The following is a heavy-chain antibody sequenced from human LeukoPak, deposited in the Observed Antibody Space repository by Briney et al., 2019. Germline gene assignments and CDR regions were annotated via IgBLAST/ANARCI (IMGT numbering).Heavy chain of an antibody. V-gene: IGHV3-23*01. CDR2: ISGSGGST. CDR1: GFTFSSYG. Sequence: GGSLRLSCEASGFTFSSYGMSWVRQAPGKGPEWVSAISGSGGSTYYADSEKGRFTISRDNSKNTLYLQMNSPRAEDTAVYYCAELGITMIEGVWGKGTTVTISS. D-gene: IGHD3-22*01. J-gene: IGHJ6*04. CDR3: AELGITMIEGV.